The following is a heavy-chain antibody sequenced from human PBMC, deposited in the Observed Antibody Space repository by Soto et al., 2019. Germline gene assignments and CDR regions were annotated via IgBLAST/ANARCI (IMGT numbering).Heavy chain of an antibody. Sequence: ASVKVSCKASGYTFTSYDINWVRQATGQGLEWMGWMNPNSGNTGYAQKFQGRVTMTRNTSISTAYMELSSLRSEDTAVYYCARAASSSWESYYYGMDVWGQGTTVTVSS. CDR1: GYTFTSYD. J-gene: IGHJ6*02. V-gene: IGHV1-8*01. CDR2: MNPNSGNT. CDR3: ARAASSSWESYYYGMDV. D-gene: IGHD6-13*01.